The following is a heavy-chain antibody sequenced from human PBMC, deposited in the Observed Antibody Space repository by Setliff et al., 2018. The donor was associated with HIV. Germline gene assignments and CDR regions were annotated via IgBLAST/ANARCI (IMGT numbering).Heavy chain of an antibody. CDR1: GVFVSSGVYY. J-gene: IGHJ4*02. CDR2: IYYSEST. Sequence: SETLSLTCSVSGVFVSSGVYYWSWIRQPPGKRLEWIGYIYYSESTTYTPSLKSRVSISVDTSKNQFSLRLNSVTAADTAIYYCARATGYSSGWRINYFDHWGQGTPVTVSS. CDR3: ARATGYSSGWRINYFDH. D-gene: IGHD6-19*01. V-gene: IGHV4-61*08.